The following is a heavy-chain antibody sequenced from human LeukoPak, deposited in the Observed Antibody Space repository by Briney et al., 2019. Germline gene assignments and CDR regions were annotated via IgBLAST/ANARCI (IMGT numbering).Heavy chain of an antibody. J-gene: IGHJ4*02. V-gene: IGHV4-59*01. D-gene: IGHD1-1*01. CDR1: GGSISSYY. Sequence: SETLSLTCTVSGGSISSYYWSWIRQPPGKGLEWIGYFYYSGSTNYNPSLKSRVTISVDTSKKQFSLNLSSVAAADTALYFCARGNFFGYYFDFWGQGTLVTVSS. CDR2: FYYSGST. CDR3: ARGNFFGYYFDF.